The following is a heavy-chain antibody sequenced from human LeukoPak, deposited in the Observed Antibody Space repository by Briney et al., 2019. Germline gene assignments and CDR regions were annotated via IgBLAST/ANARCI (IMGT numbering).Heavy chain of an antibody. CDR2: IHYSETT. Sequence: PSETLSLTCTVSGGSISDYHWSWIRQPPDKGLEWIGYIHYSETTTYNPSLKSRVTISLDTSKNQFSLKLASVTAADTAVYFCARGTGLTYWGQGTLVTVSS. CDR1: GGSISDYH. V-gene: IGHV4-59*01. CDR3: ARGTGLTY. J-gene: IGHJ4*02.